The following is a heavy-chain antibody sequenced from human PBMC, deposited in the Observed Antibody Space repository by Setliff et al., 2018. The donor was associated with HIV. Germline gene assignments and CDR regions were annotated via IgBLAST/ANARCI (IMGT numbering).Heavy chain of an antibody. CDR1: GDSLRSTNSY. Sequence: SETLSLTCTVSGDSLRSTNSYWGWIRQPPWKALEWIGTIYYTGSAFYNPSLKSRVTMSVDTSKSQFSLGLTLVTAADTAIYYCARVQRGRGYSHGHWYFDLWGRGTLVTVSS. V-gene: IGHV4-39*07. CDR2: IYYTGSA. J-gene: IGHJ2*01. CDR3: ARVQRGRGYSHGHWYFDL. D-gene: IGHD5-18*01.